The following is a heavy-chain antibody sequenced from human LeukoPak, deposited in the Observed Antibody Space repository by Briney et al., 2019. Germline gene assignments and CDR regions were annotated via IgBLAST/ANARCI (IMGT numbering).Heavy chain of an antibody. J-gene: IGHJ6*03. V-gene: IGHV3-53*01. D-gene: IGHD6-13*01. CDR1: GFTVSSNY. Sequence: GGSLRLSCAASGFTVSSNYMSWVRQAPGKGLEWVSVIQRGGSTYNEASVKGRCTISRDNSKNTLYLQMTSLRAEDTVVYYCARAPGYSSSWYATFYYMDVWGKGTTVTVSS. CDR2: IQRGGST. CDR3: ARAPGYSSSWYATFYYMDV.